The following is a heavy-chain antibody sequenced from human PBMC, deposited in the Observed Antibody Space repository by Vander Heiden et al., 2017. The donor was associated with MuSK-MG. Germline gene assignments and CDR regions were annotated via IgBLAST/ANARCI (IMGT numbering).Heavy chain of an antibody. CDR1: GYTFTGYY. CDR2: INPNSGGT. V-gene: IGHV1-2*02. Sequence: QVQLVQSGAEVKKPGASVKVSCKASGYTFTGYYMHWVRQAPGQGLEWMGWINPNSGGTNYAQKFQGRVTMTRDTSISTAYMELSRLRSDDTAVYYCASNDILTGLSHRYYYYYMDVWGKGTTVTVSS. CDR3: ASNDILTGLSHRYYYYYMDV. J-gene: IGHJ6*03. D-gene: IGHD3-9*01.